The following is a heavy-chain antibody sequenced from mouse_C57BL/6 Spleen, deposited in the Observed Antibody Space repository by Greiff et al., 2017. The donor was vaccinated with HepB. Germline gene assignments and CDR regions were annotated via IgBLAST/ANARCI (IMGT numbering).Heavy chain of an antibody. CDR1: GYAFSSSW. Sequence: VQLQQSGPELVKPGASVKISCKASGYAFSSSWMNWVKQRPGKGLEWIGRIYPGDGDTNYNGKFKGKATLTADKSSSTAYMQLSSLTSEDSAVYCCAGYFSWFAYWGQGTLVTVSA. CDR3: AGYFSWFAY. J-gene: IGHJ3*01. D-gene: IGHD2-3*01. V-gene: IGHV1-82*01. CDR2: IYPGDGDT.